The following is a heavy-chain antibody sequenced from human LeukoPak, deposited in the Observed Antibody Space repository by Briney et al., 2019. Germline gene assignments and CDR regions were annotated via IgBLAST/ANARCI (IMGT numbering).Heavy chain of an antibody. J-gene: IGHJ4*02. V-gene: IGHV5-51*01. Sequence: GESLQISCQGSGSSFTSYWIGWVRRLPGKGLEGMGIIYPGDSDTRYSPSFQGQVTISADKSISTAYLQWSSLKASDTAMYYCASQGNSSSWTTVDYWGQGTLVTVSS. D-gene: IGHD6-13*01. CDR2: IYPGDSDT. CDR3: ASQGNSSSWTTVDY. CDR1: GSSFTSYW.